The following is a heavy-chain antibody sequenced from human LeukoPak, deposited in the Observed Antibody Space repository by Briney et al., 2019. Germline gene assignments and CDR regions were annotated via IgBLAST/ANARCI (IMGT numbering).Heavy chain of an antibody. CDR2: ITGSGGST. CDR3: ARDWYDNSDAFDI. Sequence: GSLRLSCAASGFTFSNYGLSWVRQAPGKGLEWLSGITGSGGSTYYAGSVKGRFTISRDNSKNTLYLQMNSLRAEDTAGYYCARDWYDNSDAFDIWGQGTMVTVSS. V-gene: IGHV3-23*01. CDR1: GFTFSNYG. D-gene: IGHD3-9*01. J-gene: IGHJ3*02.